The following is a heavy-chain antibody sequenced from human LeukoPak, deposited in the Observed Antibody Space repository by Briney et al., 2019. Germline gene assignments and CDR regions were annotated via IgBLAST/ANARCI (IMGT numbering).Heavy chain of an antibody. D-gene: IGHD6-13*01. CDR2: IKQDGSEK. CDR1: GFTFSSYW. V-gene: IGHV3-7*04. CDR3: ARDIEAPGIAFDI. J-gene: IGHJ3*02. Sequence: GGSLRLSCTASGFTFSSYWMNWVSQAPGKGLEWVANIKQDGSEKYYMDSVKGRFTISRDNAKNSLYLQMNSLRAEDTAVYYCARDIEAPGIAFDIWGRGTMVTVTS.